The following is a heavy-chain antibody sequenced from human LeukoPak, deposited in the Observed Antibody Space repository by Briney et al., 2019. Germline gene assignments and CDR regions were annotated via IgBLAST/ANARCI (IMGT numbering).Heavy chain of an antibody. V-gene: IGHV1-2*02. D-gene: IGHD2-2*01. CDR1: GYTFTGYY. Sequence: GASVKVSCKASGYTFTGYYMHWVRQAPGQGLEWMGWINPNSGGTNYAQKFQGRVTMTRDTSISTAYMELSRLRSDDTAVYYCARLVPAVMDDLGMDVWGQGTTVTVSS. CDR3: ARLVPAVMDDLGMDV. J-gene: IGHJ6*02. CDR2: INPNSGGT.